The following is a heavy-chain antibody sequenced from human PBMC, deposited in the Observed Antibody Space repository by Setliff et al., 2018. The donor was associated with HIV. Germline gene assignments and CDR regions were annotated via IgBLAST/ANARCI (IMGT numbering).Heavy chain of an antibody. CDR1: GGSIRSSTYY. J-gene: IGHJ5*02. CDR2: IFYTGST. Sequence: SETMSLTCSVSGGSIRSSTYYGGWIRQPPGRGLGWIGDIFYTGSTYYNPFHKSRVAISVDTSENQFSLKLNSVPAADTAVYYFASRGRDGVFIMFATGFDPWGQGALVTVSS. V-gene: IGHV4-39*01. CDR3: ASRGRDGVFIMFATGFDP. D-gene: IGHD2-8*01.